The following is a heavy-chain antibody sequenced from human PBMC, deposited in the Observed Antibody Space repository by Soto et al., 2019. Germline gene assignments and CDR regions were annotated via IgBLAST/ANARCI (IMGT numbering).Heavy chain of an antibody. D-gene: IGHD3-10*01. V-gene: IGHV3-30*18. CDR3: AKDRLVRGVITTYYYGMDV. CDR2: ISYDGSNK. J-gene: IGHJ6*02. CDR1: GFTFSSYG. Sequence: GGSLRLSCAASGFTFSSYGMHWVRQAPGKGLEWVAVISYDGSNKYYADSVKGRFTISRDNSKNTLYLQMNSLRAEDTAVYYCAKDRLVRGVITTYYYGMDVWGQGTTVTVS.